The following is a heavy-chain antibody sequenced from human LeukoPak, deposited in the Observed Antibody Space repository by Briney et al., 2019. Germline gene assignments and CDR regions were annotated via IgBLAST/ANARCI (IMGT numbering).Heavy chain of an antibody. J-gene: IGHJ5*02. D-gene: IGHD6-6*01. Sequence: GESLKISCKGSGYSFTSYWIGWVRQMPGKGLEWMGIIYPGDSDTRYSPSFQGQVTISADKSIGTAYLQWSSLKASDTAMYYCARQRIAARHWFDPWGQGTLVTVSS. CDR1: GYSFTSYW. CDR3: ARQRIAARHWFDP. V-gene: IGHV5-51*01. CDR2: IYPGDSDT.